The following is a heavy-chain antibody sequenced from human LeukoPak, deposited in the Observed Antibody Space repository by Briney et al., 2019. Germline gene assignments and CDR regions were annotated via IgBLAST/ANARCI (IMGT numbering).Heavy chain of an antibody. D-gene: IGHD3-16*01. CDR3: ARVGFMTLDY. J-gene: IGHJ4*02. CDR2: IYYSGST. CDR1: GGSISSSSYY. V-gene: IGHV4-39*01. Sequence: SETLSLTCTVSGGSISSSSYYWGWIRQPPGKELEWIGSIYYSGSTYYNPSLKSRVTISVDTSKNQFSLKLNSVTAADTAVYYCARVGFMTLDYWGQGTLVTVSS.